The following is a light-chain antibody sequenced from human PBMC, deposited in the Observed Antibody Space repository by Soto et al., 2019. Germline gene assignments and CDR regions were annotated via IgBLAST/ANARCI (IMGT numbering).Light chain of an antibody. J-gene: IGLJ3*02. CDR2: EVT. Sequence: QSVLTQPASVSGSPGQSITISCTGTSYDVGAYNFVSWYQQHAGKAPKLMIYEVTNRPSGISNRFSGSKSGNTASLTISGLQAEDEADYYCRSFTSSSTWVFGGGTKLTVL. CDR1: SYDVGAYNF. CDR3: RSFTSSSTWV. V-gene: IGLV2-14*01.